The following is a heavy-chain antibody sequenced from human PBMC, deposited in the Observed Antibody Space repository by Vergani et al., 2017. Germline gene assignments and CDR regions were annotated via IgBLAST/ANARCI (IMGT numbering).Heavy chain of an antibody. Sequence: VQLLESGGGVVKPGGSLRLSCAASGFTLSSFAMHWVRQAPGKGLEGVAVISYDGSNKYYADSVKGRFTISRDNSKNTLYLQMNSLRAEDTAVYYCAKDRSLWGGAYWGQGTLVTVSS. V-gene: IGHV3-30-3*01. CDR3: AKDRSLWGGAY. D-gene: IGHD7-27*01. CDR1: GFTLSSFA. CDR2: ISYDGSNK. J-gene: IGHJ4*02.